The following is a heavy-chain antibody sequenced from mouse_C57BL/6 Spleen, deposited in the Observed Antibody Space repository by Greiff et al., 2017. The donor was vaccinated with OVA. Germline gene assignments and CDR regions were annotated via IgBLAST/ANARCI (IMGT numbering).Heavy chain of an antibody. V-gene: IGHV1-69*01. J-gene: IGHJ2*02. CDR3: ARCNSDYYLDY. CDR1: GYTFTSYC. CDR2: ISPSDSNT. Sequence: QVQLQQPGAELVMPGASVKLSCKASGYTFTSYCMNWVKPRTGQGLAWIGEISPSDSNTNYNEKFKGKSTLTVDKSSSTAYMQRSSLTSEDSAVYYCARCNSDYYLDYWGQGTSLTVSS.